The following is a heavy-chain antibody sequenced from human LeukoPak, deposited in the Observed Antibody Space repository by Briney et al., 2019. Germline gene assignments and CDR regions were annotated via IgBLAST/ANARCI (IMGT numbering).Heavy chain of an antibody. CDR2: IFYSGST. D-gene: IGHD4-17*01. CDR3: AKDDNGDYGADY. Sequence: SETLSLTCTVSGGSIATSYYWGWIRPPPGKGLEWIGSIFYSGSTNYSPSLKSRVTISLDTPKNQFSLKLTSVTAADTAVYYCAKDDNGDYGADYWGQGTLVTVSS. CDR1: GGSIATSYY. V-gene: IGHV4-39*07. J-gene: IGHJ4*02.